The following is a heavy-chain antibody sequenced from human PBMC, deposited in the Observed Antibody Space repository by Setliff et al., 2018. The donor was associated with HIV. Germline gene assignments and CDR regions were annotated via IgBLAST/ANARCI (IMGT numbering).Heavy chain of an antibody. Sequence: PSETLSLTCAIYGASFSGYYWSWIRQPPGKGLEWIGEINHSGSTNYNSSLKSRVTISVDTSKSQFSLKLSSVTAADTALYYCARGGATTFFDYWGQGTLVTVSS. D-gene: IGHD1-26*01. V-gene: IGHV4-34*01. CDR2: INHSGST. J-gene: IGHJ4*02. CDR1: GASFSGYY. CDR3: ARGGATTFFDY.